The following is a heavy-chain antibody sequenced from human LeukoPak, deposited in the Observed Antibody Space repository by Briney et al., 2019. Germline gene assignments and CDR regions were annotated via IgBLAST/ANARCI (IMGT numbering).Heavy chain of an antibody. CDR1: GYSISSGHY. Sequence: SETLSLTCTVSGYSISSGHYWGWIRQPPGKGLEWIGNIYHSGSTYYNSSLKSRVTISVDTSKNQFSLKLSSVTAADTAVYYCARDPSLAVAGNYFDYWGQGTLVTVSS. V-gene: IGHV4-38-2*02. CDR2: IYHSGST. D-gene: IGHD6-19*01. CDR3: ARDPSLAVAGNYFDY. J-gene: IGHJ4*02.